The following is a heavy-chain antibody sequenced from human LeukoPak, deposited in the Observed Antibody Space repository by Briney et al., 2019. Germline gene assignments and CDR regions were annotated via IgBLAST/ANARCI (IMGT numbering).Heavy chain of an antibody. CDR1: GGSFSGYY. D-gene: IGHD2-15*01. Sequence: SETLSLTCAVYGGSFSGYYWSWIRQPPGKGLEWIGEINHSGSTNYNPSLKSRVTISVDTSKNQFSLKLSSVTAADTAVYFCARDVRNCSGGTCYFLFDYWGQGTLVTVSS. CDR2: INHSGST. J-gene: IGHJ4*02. V-gene: IGHV4-34*01. CDR3: ARDVRNCSGGTCYFLFDY.